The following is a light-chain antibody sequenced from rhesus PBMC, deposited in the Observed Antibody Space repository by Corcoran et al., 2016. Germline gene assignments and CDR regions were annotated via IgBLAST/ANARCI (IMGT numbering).Light chain of an antibody. CDR1: QGISSW. CDR2: KAA. CDR3: LQYSSSPFT. J-gene: IGKJ3*01. Sequence: DIQMTQSPSSLSASVRDKVTITCHASQGISSWLAWYQQKPGKAPQLRMNKAASLQHGVPSRFSGSGSGTDYTLAISSLQSEVFATYYFLQYSSSPFTFGPGTKLDI. V-gene: IGKV1-22*01.